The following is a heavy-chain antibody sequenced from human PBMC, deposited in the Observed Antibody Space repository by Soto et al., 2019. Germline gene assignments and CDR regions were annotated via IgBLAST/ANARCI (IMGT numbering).Heavy chain of an antibody. CDR1: GFTFSSYD. Sequence: GGSLRLSCAASGFTFSSYDMHWVRQATGKGLEWVSAIGTAGDTYYPGSVKGRFTISRENAKNSLYLQMNSLRAEDTAVYYCARDSAVVAATGYYYYGMDVWGQGTTVTVSS. J-gene: IGHJ6*02. CDR3: ARDSAVVAATGYYYYGMDV. CDR2: IGTAGDT. V-gene: IGHV3-13*01. D-gene: IGHD2-15*01.